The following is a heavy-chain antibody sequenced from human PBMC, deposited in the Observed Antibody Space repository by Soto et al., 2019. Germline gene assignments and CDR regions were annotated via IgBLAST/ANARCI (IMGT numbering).Heavy chain of an antibody. CDR2: IIPLFGTA. D-gene: IGHD3-22*01. CDR3: ARQFDYDTSGYYYAY. J-gene: IGHJ4*02. Sequence: SVKGSCKTAGGTFSIYAVDWVSKAPGQGLEWMGGIIPLFGTANYAQKFQGRVTITADEATSTAYMELSSLRSEDTAVYYCARQFDYDTSGYYYAYRGQGTLVT. CDR1: GGTFSIYA. V-gene: IGHV1-69*13.